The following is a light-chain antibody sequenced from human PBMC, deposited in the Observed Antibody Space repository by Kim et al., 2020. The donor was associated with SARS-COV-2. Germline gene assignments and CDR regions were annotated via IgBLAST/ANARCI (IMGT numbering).Light chain of an antibody. CDR1: HSIRSSY. J-gene: IGKJ1*01. CDR2: GAS. CDR3: KRSRDA. V-gene: IGKV3-20*01. Sequence: EIVLTQSPGTLSLSPGERATLSCRASHSIRSSYLPWYQQKPGQAPSLLIYGASRGATGIPDRCSGSGYGTGITVTITRLEPEDFAVYYKKRSRDAFGQGTKVDIK.